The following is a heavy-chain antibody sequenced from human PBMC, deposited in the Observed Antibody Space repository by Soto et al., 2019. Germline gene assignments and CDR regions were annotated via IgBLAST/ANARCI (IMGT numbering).Heavy chain of an antibody. CDR3: ARGPRAILEWLPPHYYMDV. Sequence: SETLSLTCAVYGGSFSGYYWSWIRQPPGKGLEWIGEINHSGSTNYNPSLKSRVTISVDTSTSTVYMKLSSLRSEDTAVYYCARGPRAILEWLPPHYYMDVWGKGTTVTVSS. J-gene: IGHJ6*03. CDR1: GGSFSGYY. CDR2: INHSGST. D-gene: IGHD3-3*01. V-gene: IGHV4-34*01.